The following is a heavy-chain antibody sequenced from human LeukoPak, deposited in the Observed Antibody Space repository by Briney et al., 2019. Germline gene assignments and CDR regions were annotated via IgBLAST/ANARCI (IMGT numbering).Heavy chain of an antibody. J-gene: IGHJ4*02. CDR1: GYTFTGYY. Sequence: AASVKVSCKASGYTFTGYYMHWVRQAPGQGLEWMGWINPNSGGTNYAQKFQGRVTMTRDTSISTAYMELSRLRSDDTAVYYCARTFYGDFRFDYWGQGTLVTVSS. V-gene: IGHV1-2*02. CDR3: ARTFYGDFRFDY. CDR2: INPNSGGT. D-gene: IGHD4-17*01.